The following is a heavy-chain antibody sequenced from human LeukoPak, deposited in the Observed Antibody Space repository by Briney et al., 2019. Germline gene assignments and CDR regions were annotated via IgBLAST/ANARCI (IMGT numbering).Heavy chain of an antibody. CDR3: AGDRARFYTYYFDY. Sequence: GGSLRLSCAASGFTFSSYGMHWVRQAPGKGLEWVAVIRYDGSNKYYADSVKGRFTISRDNSKNTLYLQMNSLRAEDTAVYYCAGDRARFYTYYFDYWGQGTLVTVSS. V-gene: IGHV3-33*01. D-gene: IGHD2/OR15-2a*01. CDR2: IRYDGSNK. J-gene: IGHJ4*02. CDR1: GFTFSSYG.